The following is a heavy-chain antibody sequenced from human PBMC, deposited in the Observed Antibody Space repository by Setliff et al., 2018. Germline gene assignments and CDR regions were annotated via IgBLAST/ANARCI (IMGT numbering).Heavy chain of an antibody. D-gene: IGHD2-2*01. J-gene: IGHJ4*02. V-gene: IGHV3-53*01. CDR3: AKAESSTAASTQIDY. CDR1: GFIVSDKH. Sequence: PGGSLRLSCAASGFIVSDKHMTWLRQAPGRGLEWVSVIYNSDRTYYADSVKGRFTISRDNANNILYLQMNNLRAEDTALYYCAKAESSTAASTQIDYWGRGILVTVSS. CDR2: IYNSDRT.